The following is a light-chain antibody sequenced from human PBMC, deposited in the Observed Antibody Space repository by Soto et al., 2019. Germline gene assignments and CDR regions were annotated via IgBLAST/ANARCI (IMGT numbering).Light chain of an antibody. V-gene: IGKV3-11*01. CDR3: RHRSNWLFT. CDR2: DAF. J-gene: IGKJ3*01. CDR1: QSVGNF. Sequence: EIVLTQSPATLSLSPGERATLSCRASQSVGNFLAWYQQKPGQAPRLLIHDAFNRATGIPARFSGSGSGTDFTLTISSLAPEDFAVYYCRHRSNWLFTFGPGTKVDIK.